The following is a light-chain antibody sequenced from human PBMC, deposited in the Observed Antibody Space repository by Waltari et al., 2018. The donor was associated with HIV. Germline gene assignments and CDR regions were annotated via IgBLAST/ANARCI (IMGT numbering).Light chain of an antibody. Sequence: QSALTQPASVSGSPGQSITISCTGASSDVGSYNLVSWYQQYPGKAPKLMLYEGTKRLAGVSNRFSGAKSDNTASLTISGLQAEDEADYYCCSYAGTNTYVFGSGTKVTVL. CDR1: SSDVGSYNL. V-gene: IGLV2-23*01. CDR2: EGT. CDR3: CSYAGTNTYV. J-gene: IGLJ1*01.